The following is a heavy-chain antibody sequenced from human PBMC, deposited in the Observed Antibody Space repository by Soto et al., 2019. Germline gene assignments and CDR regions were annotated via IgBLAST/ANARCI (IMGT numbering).Heavy chain of an antibody. CDR2: ISFHGINK. D-gene: IGHD6-19*01. Sequence: GGSPRLSCSASGFTFSSHGMHWVRQAPGKGLEWVTIISFHGINKYYADSVKGRFTISRDNSKNTVSLQMNSLKVEDTAVYYCAKLGAVAGEDYWGQGVLVTVSS. CDR3: AKLGAVAGEDY. J-gene: IGHJ4*02. CDR1: GFTFSSHG. V-gene: IGHV3-30*18.